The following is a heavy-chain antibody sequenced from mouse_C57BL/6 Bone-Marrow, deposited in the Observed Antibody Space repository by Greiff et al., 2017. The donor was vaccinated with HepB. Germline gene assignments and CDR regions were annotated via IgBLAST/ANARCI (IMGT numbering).Heavy chain of an antibody. CDR3: AIEIDGYLGAY. CDR1: GYTFTSYW. D-gene: IGHD2-3*01. Sequence: VQLQQPGAELVKPGASVKVSCKASGYTFTSYWMHWVKQRPGQGLEWIGRIHPSDSDTIYNQKFKGKATLTVDKSSSTAYMQLSSLTSEDSAVYYCAIEIDGYLGAYWGQGTLVTVSA. J-gene: IGHJ3*01. CDR2: IHPSDSDT. V-gene: IGHV1-74*01.